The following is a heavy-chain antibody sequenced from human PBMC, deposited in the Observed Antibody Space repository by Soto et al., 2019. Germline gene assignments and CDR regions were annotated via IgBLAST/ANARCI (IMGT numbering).Heavy chain of an antibody. D-gene: IGHD6-13*01. CDR2: FSATDGGA. CDR1: GFTFSNYA. J-gene: IGHJ3*01. CDR3: AKAMLAAAGTGAFDF. V-gene: IGHV3-23*01. Sequence: GGSLRLSCVASGFTFSNYAMTWVRQPSGKGLEWVSAFSATDGGAYYADSVQGRFTISRDNSKNTLFLQMNSLRAEDTAVYYCAKAMLAAAGTGAFDFWGQGTLVTVSS.